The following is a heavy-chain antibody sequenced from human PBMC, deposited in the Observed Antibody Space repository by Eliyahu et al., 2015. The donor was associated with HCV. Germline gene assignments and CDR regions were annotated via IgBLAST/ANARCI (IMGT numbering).Heavy chain of an antibody. D-gene: IGHD3-22*01. Sequence: QVTLKESGPVLVKPTETLTLTCTVXGFSLXXARMGVSWIRQPXGKALEWLAHIFSNDEKSYSTSLKSRLTISKDTSKSQVVLTMTNMDPVDTATYYCARIYYDSSGYYYGIDYWGQGTLVTVSS. CDR1: GFSLXXARMG. J-gene: IGHJ4*02. CDR2: IFSNDEK. CDR3: ARIYYDSSGYYYGIDY. V-gene: IGHV2-26*01.